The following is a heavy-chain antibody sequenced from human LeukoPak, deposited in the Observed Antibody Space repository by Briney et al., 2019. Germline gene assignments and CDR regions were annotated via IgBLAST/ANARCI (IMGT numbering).Heavy chain of an antibody. Sequence: PSETLSLTCTVSGGSISSSSYYWGWIRQPPGKGLEWIGSIYYSGSTYYNPSLKSRVTISVDTSKNQFSLKLSSVTAADTAVYYCARGEIYYYYYYMDVWGKGTTVTISS. CDR2: IYYSGST. D-gene: IGHD3-10*01. CDR1: GGSISSSSYY. V-gene: IGHV4-39*01. J-gene: IGHJ6*03. CDR3: ARGEIYYYYYYMDV.